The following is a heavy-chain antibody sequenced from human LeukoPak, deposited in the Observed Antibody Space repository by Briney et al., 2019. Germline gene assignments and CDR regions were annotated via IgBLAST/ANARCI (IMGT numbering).Heavy chain of an antibody. D-gene: IGHD3-10*01. CDR1: GYSISSGYY. Sequence: SETLSLTCTVSGYSISSGYYWGWIRQPPGKGLEWIGSIYHSGSTYYNPSLKSRVTISVDTSKNQFSLKLSSVTAADTAVYYCARGAYFYGSGINWFDPWGQGTLITVSS. J-gene: IGHJ5*02. CDR2: IYHSGST. CDR3: ARGAYFYGSGINWFDP. V-gene: IGHV4-38-2*02.